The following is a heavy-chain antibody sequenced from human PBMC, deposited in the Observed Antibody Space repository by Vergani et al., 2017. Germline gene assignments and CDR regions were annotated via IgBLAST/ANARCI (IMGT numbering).Heavy chain of an antibody. CDR3: AKGLASPKYNPRFYYMDV. CDR2: IRYDGSNK. Sequence: QVQLVESGGGVVQPGGSLRLSCAASGFTFSSYGMHWVRQAPGKGLEWVAFIRYDGSNKYYADSVKGRFTISRDNSKNTLYLQMNSLRAEDTAVYYCAKGLASPKYNPRFYYMDVWGKGTTVTVSS. D-gene: IGHD1-14*01. CDR1: GFTFSSYG. J-gene: IGHJ6*03. V-gene: IGHV3-30*02.